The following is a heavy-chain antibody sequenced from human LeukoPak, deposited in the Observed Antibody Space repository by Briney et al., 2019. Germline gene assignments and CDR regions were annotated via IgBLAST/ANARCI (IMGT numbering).Heavy chain of an antibody. J-gene: IGHJ6*03. V-gene: IGHV4-4*07. CDR3: ARNRGSTVITDHYYYYYMDV. Sequence: PSETLSLTCTVSGGSISSYYWSWIRQPAGKGLEWIGRIYSGGSTNYKPSLKSRVTMSLDTSKNQFSLKLSSVTAADTAVYYCARNRGSTVITDHYYYYYMDVWGKGTTVTVSS. CDR1: GGSISSYY. D-gene: IGHD4-11*01. CDR2: IYSGGST.